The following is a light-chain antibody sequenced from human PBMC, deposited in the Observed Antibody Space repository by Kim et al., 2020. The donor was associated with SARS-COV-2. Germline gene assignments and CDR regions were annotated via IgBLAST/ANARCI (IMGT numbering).Light chain of an antibody. J-gene: IGKJ4*01. Sequence: SASVGDRVTITCRASQDIGDYLAWFQQKPGKAPKSLIYATSTLQSGVPSSFSGSRSGAEYTLTISSLQIEDFATYYCQHYKAYPPTFGGGTKLEI. CDR1: QDIGDY. CDR2: ATS. CDR3: QHYKAYPPT. V-gene: IGKV1-16*01.